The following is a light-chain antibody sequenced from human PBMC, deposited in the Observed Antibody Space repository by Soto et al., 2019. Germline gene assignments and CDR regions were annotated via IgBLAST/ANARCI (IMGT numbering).Light chain of an antibody. CDR2: DAS. CDR1: QGISNY. J-gene: IGKJ3*01. V-gene: IGKV1-27*01. Sequence: DFQMTQSPSSLSASIGDRVTVTCRASQGISNYLAWYQQKPGKGPELLIYDASTLQSGVTSRFSGSGSGTDFTLTISSLQTEDVATYYCQNYDSFLITFGPGTKVDI. CDR3: QNYDSFLIT.